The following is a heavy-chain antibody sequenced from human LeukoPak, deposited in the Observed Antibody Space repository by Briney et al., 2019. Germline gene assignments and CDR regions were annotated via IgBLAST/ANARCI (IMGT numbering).Heavy chain of an antibody. Sequence: GESLQISCKGSGSSFTSYWIGGVRPLPGKGLEGMGIIYPGDSDTRYSPSFQGQVTISADKSISTAYLQWSSLKASDTAMYYCAKIYYYDSKGAFDIWGQGTMVTVSS. CDR1: GSSFTSYW. CDR3: AKIYYYDSKGAFDI. J-gene: IGHJ3*02. D-gene: IGHD3-22*01. V-gene: IGHV5-51*01. CDR2: IYPGDSDT.